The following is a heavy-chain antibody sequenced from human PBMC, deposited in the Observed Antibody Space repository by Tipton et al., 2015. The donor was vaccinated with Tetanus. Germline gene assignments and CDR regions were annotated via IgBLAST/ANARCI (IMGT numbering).Heavy chain of an antibody. V-gene: IGHV4-4*07. CDR2: IYTSGST. CDR1: GDSISSFY. CDR3: ARGWGSSWYYFDY. J-gene: IGHJ4*02. D-gene: IGHD6-13*01. Sequence: TLSLTCSVSGDSISSFYWSWIRQPAGKGLEWIGRIYTSGSTNYNPSLKSRVTMSVDTPKRQFPLKLNSVTAADTAVYYCARGWGSSWYYFDYWGQGILVTVSS.